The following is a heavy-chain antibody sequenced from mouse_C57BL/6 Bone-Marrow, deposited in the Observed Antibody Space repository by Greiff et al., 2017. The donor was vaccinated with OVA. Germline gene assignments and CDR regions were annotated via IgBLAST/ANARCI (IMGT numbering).Heavy chain of an antibody. CDR1: GYSITSGYD. Sequence: EVQLQQSGPGMVKPSQSLSLTCTVTGYSITSGYDWHWIRHFPGNKLEWMGYISYSGSTNYNPSLKSRISITHDTSKNHFFLKLNSVTTEDTATYYCARGSNEGYFDYWGQGTTLTVSS. D-gene: IGHD2-5*01. V-gene: IGHV3-1*01. J-gene: IGHJ2*01. CDR2: ISYSGST. CDR3: ARGSNEGYFDY.